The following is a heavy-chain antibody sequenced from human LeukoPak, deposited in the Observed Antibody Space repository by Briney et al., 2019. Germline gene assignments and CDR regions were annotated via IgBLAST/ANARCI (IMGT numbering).Heavy chain of an antibody. CDR1: GFIFSAYY. Sequence: GGSLILSCATSGFIFSAYYMSWIRQAPGKGLEWVSYISGSGNDISYADSVKGRFTISRDNAGGSLYLQMNSLRAADTAVYYCGTHAGRTGSDDWGRGTLVTVSS. CDR2: ISGSGNDI. D-gene: IGHD3/OR15-3a*01. J-gene: IGHJ4*02. V-gene: IGHV3-11*01. CDR3: GTHAGRTGSDD.